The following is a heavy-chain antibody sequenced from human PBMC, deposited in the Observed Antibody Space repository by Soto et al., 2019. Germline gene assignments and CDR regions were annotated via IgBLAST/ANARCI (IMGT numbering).Heavy chain of an antibody. Sequence: QVQLVQSGAEVKKRGSSVKVSCKASGGTFSSYAISWVRQAPGQGLAWMGGIIPIFGTANYTQKFQGRVTITADKSTSAAYMELSSLSCEDTAVYYCARGADSSEYYFDYWGQGTMVTVSS. CDR1: GGTFSSYA. J-gene: IGHJ4*02. V-gene: IGHV1-69*06. D-gene: IGHD3-22*01. CDR2: IIPIFGTA. CDR3: ARGADSSEYYFDY.